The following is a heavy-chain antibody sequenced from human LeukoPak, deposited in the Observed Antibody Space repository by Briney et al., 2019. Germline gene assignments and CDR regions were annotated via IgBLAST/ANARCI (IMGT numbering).Heavy chain of an antibody. CDR3: ATASWVSSTDAVR. D-gene: IGHD3-16*01. V-gene: IGHV3-23*01. CDR1: GLTFSIYA. J-gene: IGHJ4*02. CDR2: ISGSGSGT. Sequence: PGGSLRLSCAASGLTFSIYAMSWVRQAPGRGLEWFSAISGSGSGTHYADSVKGRFTLSSDSSRNTVYFQLNNLRVEDTAIYYCATASWVSSTDAVRWGQGTLVTVSS.